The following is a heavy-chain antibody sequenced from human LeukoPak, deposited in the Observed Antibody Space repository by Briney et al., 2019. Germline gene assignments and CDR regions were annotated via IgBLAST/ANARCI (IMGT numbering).Heavy chain of an antibody. J-gene: IGHJ1*01. D-gene: IGHD3-10*01. Sequence: GGSLRLSCAASGFTFSGAWMHWVRQAPGKGLVWVSRINNDGTTTMYADSVKGRFTLSRDNAKDTLYLQMNSLRAEDTAVYYCARVSGPGMNEYFHLWGQGTLVTVSS. V-gene: IGHV3-74*03. CDR1: GFTFSGAW. CDR2: INNDGTTT. CDR3: ARVSGPGMNEYFHL.